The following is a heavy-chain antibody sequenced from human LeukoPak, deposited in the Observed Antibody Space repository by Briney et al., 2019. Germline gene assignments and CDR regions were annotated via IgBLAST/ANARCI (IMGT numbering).Heavy chain of an antibody. V-gene: IGHV1-8*03. D-gene: IGHD3-3*01. CDR1: GYTFTSYD. CDR2: MNPNSGNT. Sequence: ASVKVSCKASGYTFTSYDINWVRQATGQGLEWMGWMNPNSGNTGYAQKFQGRVTITRNTSISTAYMELSSLRSEDTAVYYCASVHDDNFWSSYYKTWGQGTLVTVSS. CDR3: ASVHDDNFWSSYYKT. J-gene: IGHJ4*02.